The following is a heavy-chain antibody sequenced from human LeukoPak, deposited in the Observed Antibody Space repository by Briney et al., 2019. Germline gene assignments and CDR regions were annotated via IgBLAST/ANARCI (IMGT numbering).Heavy chain of an antibody. V-gene: IGHV4-30-2*01. CDR2: IYHSGST. D-gene: IGHD4-17*01. CDR1: GGSISSGGYY. Sequence: SQTLSLTCTVSGGSISSGGYYWSWIRQPPGKGLEWIGYIYHSGSTYYNPSLKSRVTISVDRSKNQFSLKLSSVTAADTAVYYCARAPGPYDYEGSGEAFDIWGQGTMVTVSS. CDR3: ARAPGPYDYEGSGEAFDI. J-gene: IGHJ3*02.